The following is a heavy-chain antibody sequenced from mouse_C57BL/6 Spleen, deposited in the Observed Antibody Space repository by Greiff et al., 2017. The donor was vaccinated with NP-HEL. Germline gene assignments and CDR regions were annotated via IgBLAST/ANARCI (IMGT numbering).Heavy chain of an antibody. Sequence: QVQLQQPGAELVMPGASVKLSCKASGYTFTSYWMHWVKQRPGQGLEWIGEIDPSDSYTNYIQKFKGKSTLTVDKSSSTAYMQLSSLTSEDSAVYYCARWNYGSPFAYWGQGTLVTVSA. CDR3: ARWNYGSPFAY. D-gene: IGHD1-1*01. J-gene: IGHJ3*01. CDR2: IDPSDSYT. V-gene: IGHV1-69*01. CDR1: GYTFTSYW.